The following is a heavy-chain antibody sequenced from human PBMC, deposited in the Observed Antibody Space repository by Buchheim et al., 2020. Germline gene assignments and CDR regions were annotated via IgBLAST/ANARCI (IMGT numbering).Heavy chain of an antibody. J-gene: IGHJ4*02. Sequence: QVQLQESGPGLVKPSQTLSLTCTVSGGSISSGSYYWSWIRQPAGKGLEWIGRIYTSGSTNYNPSLKSRVTISVDTSKNQFSLKLSSVTAADTAVYYCARGLRSSNYDILTGYPEEWGQGTL. CDR3: ARGLRSSNYDILTGYPEE. CDR2: IYTSGST. D-gene: IGHD3-9*01. V-gene: IGHV4-61*02. CDR1: GGSISSGSYY.